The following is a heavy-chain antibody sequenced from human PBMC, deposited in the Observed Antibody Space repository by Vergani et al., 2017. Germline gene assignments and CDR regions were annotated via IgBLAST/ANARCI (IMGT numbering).Heavy chain of an antibody. CDR1: GFTFSSYS. Sequence: EVQLVESGGGLVKPGGSLRLSCAASGFTFSSYSMNWVRQAPGKGLEWVSSISSSSSYIYYADSVKGRFTISRDNAKNSLYLQMNSLIAEDTAVYYCARDLHSVVAGTTGVYYYYYGMDVWGQGTTVTVSS. CDR3: ARDLHSVVAGTTGVYYYYYGMDV. D-gene: IGHD1-7*01. J-gene: IGHJ6*02. CDR2: ISSSSSYI. V-gene: IGHV3-21*01.